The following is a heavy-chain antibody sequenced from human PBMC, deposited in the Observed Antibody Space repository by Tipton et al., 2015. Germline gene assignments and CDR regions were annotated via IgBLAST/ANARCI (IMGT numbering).Heavy chain of an antibody. V-gene: IGHV4-59*01. CDR3: AQDKPRTNYFEY. J-gene: IGHJ4*02. CDR1: NDSISNEY. CDR2: VFYTGST. Sequence: TLSLTCTVSNDSISNEYWSWVRQPPGKGLEWIGYVFYTGSTYYNPSLESRVTISVDTFENRFSLKLSSVTAADTAVYYCAQDKPRTNYFEYWGQGIQVTVSS.